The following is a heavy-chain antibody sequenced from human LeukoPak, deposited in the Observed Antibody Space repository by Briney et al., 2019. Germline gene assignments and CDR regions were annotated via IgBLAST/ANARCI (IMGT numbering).Heavy chain of an antibody. Sequence: GGSLRLSCAASGFTFSSYAMSWVRQAPGKGLGWVSAISGSGGSTYYADSVRGRFTISRDNSKNTLHLQMNSLRAEDTAVYYCAKTRAAAGTDFDYWGQGTLVTVSS. CDR2: ISGSGGST. CDR1: GFTFSSYA. CDR3: AKTRAAAGTDFDY. J-gene: IGHJ4*02. V-gene: IGHV3-23*01. D-gene: IGHD6-13*01.